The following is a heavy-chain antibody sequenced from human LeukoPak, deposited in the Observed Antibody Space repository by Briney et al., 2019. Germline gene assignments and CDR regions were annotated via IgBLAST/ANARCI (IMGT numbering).Heavy chain of an antibody. CDR1: GYTFTGYY. V-gene: IGHV1-2*02. D-gene: IGHD6-19*01. J-gene: IGHJ4*02. CDR3: ALGIAVRTTPFDY. Sequence: ASVKVSCKASGYTFTGYYMHWVRQAPGQGLEWMGWINPNSGGTNYAQKFQGRVTMTRDTSISTAYMELSRLRSDDTAVYYYALGIAVRTTPFDYWGQGTLVTVSS. CDR2: INPNSGGT.